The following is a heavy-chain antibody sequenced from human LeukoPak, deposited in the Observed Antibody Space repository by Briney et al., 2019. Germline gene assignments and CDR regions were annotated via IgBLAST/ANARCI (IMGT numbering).Heavy chain of an antibody. J-gene: IGHJ5*02. CDR3: ARSRWFGELLSWFDP. Sequence: GESLKISCKGSGYSFTSYWIGWVRQMPGKGLEWMGIIYPGDSDTRYSPSFQGQVTISADKSISTAYLQWSSLKASDTAMYHCARSRWFGELLSWFDPWGQGTLVTVSS. D-gene: IGHD3-10*01. V-gene: IGHV5-51*01. CDR1: GYSFTSYW. CDR2: IYPGDSDT.